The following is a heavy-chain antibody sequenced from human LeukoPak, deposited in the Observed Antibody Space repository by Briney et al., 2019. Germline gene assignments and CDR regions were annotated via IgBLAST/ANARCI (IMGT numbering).Heavy chain of an antibody. D-gene: IGHD6-19*01. J-gene: IGHJ4*02. CDR2: ISYDGSNK. CDR3: AKDRPSSGWSFVDY. V-gene: IGHV3-30*18. CDR1: GFTFSSYG. Sequence: QPGRSLRLSCAASGFTFSSYGMHWVRQAPGKGLEGVAVISYDGSNKYYADSVKGRFTISRDNSKNTLYLQMNSLRAEDTAVYYCAKDRPSSGWSFVDYWGQGTLVTVSS.